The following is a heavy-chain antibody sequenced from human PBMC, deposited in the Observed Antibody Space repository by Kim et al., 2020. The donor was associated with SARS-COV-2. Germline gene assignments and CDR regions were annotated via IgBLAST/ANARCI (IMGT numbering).Heavy chain of an antibody. D-gene: IGHD6-6*01. J-gene: IGHJ4*02. CDR2: INHSGST. CDR1: GGSFSGYY. Sequence: SETLSLTCAVYGGSFSGYYWSWIRQPPGKGLEWIGEINHSGSTNYNPSLKSRVTISVDTSKNQFSLKLSSVTAADTAVYYCARGVRRLSSSFFGYWGQGT. CDR3: ARGVRRLSSSFFGY. V-gene: IGHV4-34*01.